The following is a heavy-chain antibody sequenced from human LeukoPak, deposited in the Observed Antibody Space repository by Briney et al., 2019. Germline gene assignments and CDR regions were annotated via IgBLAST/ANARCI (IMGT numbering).Heavy chain of an antibody. Sequence: ASVKVSCKASGYTFTGYYIHGVRQAPGQGLEYMGWINPNSGGTNYAQKFQGRVTMTRDTSISTAYMELSRLRSDDTAVYYCARDLYQWLPSTRPRDYYYYMDVWGEGTTVTVSS. J-gene: IGHJ6*03. V-gene: IGHV1-2*02. CDR1: GYTFTGYY. D-gene: IGHD6-19*01. CDR2: INPNSGGT. CDR3: ARDLYQWLPSTRPRDYYYYMDV.